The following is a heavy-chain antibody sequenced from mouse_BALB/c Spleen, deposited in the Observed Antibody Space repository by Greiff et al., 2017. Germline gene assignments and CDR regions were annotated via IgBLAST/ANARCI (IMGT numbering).Heavy chain of an antibody. CDR3: AREGAMDY. CDR2: IAPGSGST. CDR1: GYTFTSYW. V-gene: IGHV1S41*01. J-gene: IGHJ4*01. Sequence: DLVKPGASVKLSCKASGYTFTSYWINWIKQRPGQGLEWIGRIAPGSGSTYYNEMFKGKATLTVDTSSSTAYIQLSSLSSEDSAVYFCAREGAMDYWGQGTSVTVSS.